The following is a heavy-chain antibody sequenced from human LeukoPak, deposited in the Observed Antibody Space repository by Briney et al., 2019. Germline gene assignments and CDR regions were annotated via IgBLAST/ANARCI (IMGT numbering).Heavy chain of an antibody. CDR3: ARPTSKLGSFDY. J-gene: IGHJ4*02. V-gene: IGHV4-38-2*02. Sequence: PSETLSLTCTVSGYSISYGYFWGWIRQSPGKGLEWIGTIYHSGSTYYNPSLKSRISISVDTSKNQFSLKLRSVTAADMAVYYCARPTSKLGSFDYWGQGTLVTVSS. D-gene: IGHD2/OR15-2a*01. CDR2: IYHSGST. CDR1: GYSISYGYF.